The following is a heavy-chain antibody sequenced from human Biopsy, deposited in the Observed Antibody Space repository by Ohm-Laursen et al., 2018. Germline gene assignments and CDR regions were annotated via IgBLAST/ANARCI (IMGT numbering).Heavy chain of an antibody. CDR2: MYYNERT. CDR1: GGSVTNYY. V-gene: IGHV4-59*02. Sequence: TLSLTCSVSGGSVTNYYWTWIRQPPGKGLEWIGYMYYNERTYYNPSLRGRVTISVDTSKNQISLGLSSVTAADTAVYYCASGGQWPKPYLRYFDPWGQGTLVTVSS. J-gene: IGHJ5*02. D-gene: IGHD6-19*01. CDR3: ASGGQWPKPYLRYFDP.